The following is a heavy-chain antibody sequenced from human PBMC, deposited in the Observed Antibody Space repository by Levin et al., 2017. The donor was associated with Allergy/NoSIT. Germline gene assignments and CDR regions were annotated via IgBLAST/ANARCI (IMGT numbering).Heavy chain of an antibody. D-gene: IGHD6-19*01. J-gene: IGHJ4*02. CDR3: ARVGLFGSSGWYYFDY. V-gene: IGHV4-61*01. CDR1: GGSVNSGSYY. Sequence: SETLSLTCTVSGGSVNSGSYYWSWIRQPPGKGLEWIGSIYYSGSTNNNPSLKSRVTISVDTSKNQFSLKLSSVPAADTDGYYCARVGLFGSSGWYYFDYWGQGTLVTVSS. CDR2: IYYSGST.